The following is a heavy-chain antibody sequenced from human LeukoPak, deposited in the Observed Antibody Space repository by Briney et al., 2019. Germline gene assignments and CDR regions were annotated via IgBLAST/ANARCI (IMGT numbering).Heavy chain of an antibody. D-gene: IGHD6-13*01. Sequence: SETLSLTCTVSGGSISSYYWRWIRQPPGKGLEWIGYIYYSGSTNYNPSLKSRVTISVDTSKNQFSLKLSSVTAADTAVYYCARHPIAAAGQRFDPWGQGTLVTVSS. V-gene: IGHV4-59*08. CDR3: ARHPIAAAGQRFDP. CDR2: IYYSGST. J-gene: IGHJ5*02. CDR1: GGSISSYY.